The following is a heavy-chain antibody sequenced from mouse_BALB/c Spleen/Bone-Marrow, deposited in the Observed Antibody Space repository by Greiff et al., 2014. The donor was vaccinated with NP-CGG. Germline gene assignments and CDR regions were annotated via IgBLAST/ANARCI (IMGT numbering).Heavy chain of an antibody. CDR3: ARNPYGNYAMDY. J-gene: IGHJ4*01. CDR1: GFSLTSYG. D-gene: IGHD2-10*02. CDR2: IWSDGKT. Sequence: QVQLQQSGPGLVAPSQSLSITCTVSGFSLTSYGVHWVRQPPGKGLEWLVVIWSDGKTTYNSALKSRLSISKDNSKSQVFLKMNSLQTDDTAMYYCARNPYGNYAMDYWGQGTSVTVSS. V-gene: IGHV2-6*02.